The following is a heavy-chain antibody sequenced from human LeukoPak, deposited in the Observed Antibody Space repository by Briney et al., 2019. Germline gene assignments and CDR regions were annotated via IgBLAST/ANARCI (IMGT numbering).Heavy chain of an antibody. CDR3: AKVSQQLANCFDP. D-gene: IGHD6-13*01. J-gene: IGHJ5*02. CDR2: IRYDGSNK. CDR1: GFTFSSYG. Sequence: GGPLRLSCAASGFTFSSYGMHWVRQAPGKGLEWVAFIRYDGSNKYYADSVKGRFTISRDNSKNTLYLQMNSLRAEDTAVYYCAKVSQQLANCFDPWGQEPWSPSPQ. V-gene: IGHV3-30*02.